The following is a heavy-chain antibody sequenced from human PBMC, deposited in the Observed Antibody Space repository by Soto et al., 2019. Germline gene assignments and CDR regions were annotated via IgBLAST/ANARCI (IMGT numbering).Heavy chain of an antibody. CDR3: ARGDIVVVPAAQYYFDY. J-gene: IGHJ4*02. CDR1: GFTFSGYG. CDR2: ISSSSSYI. Sequence: GGSLRLSSTASGFTFSGYGMNWVRQAPGKGLEWVSSISSSSSYIYYADSVRGRFTISRDNAKNSLYLQMNSLRAEDTAVYYCARGDIVVVPAAQYYFDYWGQGTLVTVSS. V-gene: IGHV3-21*04. D-gene: IGHD2-2*01.